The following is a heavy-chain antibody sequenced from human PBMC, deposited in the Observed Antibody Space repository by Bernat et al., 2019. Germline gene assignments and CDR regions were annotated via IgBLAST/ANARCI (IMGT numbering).Heavy chain of an antibody. CDR3: ARGDYYGSGSYAY. J-gene: IGHJ4*02. V-gene: IGHV1-69*02. CDR2: IIPILGIA. CDR1: GGTFSSYT. D-gene: IGHD3-10*01. Sequence: QVQLVQSGAEVKKPGSSVKVSCKASGGTFSSYTISWLRQAPGQGLEWMGRIIPILGIANYAQKFQGRVTITADKSTSTAYMELSSLRSEDTAVYYCARGDYYGSGSYAYWGQGTLVTVSS.